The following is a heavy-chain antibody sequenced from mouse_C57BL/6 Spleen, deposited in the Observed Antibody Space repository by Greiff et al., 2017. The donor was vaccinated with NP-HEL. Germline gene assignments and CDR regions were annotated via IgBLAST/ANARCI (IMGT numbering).Heavy chain of an antibody. CDR3: AKNPFITTVGAMDY. J-gene: IGHJ4*01. Sequence: QVQLKESGPGLVQPSQSLSITCTVSGFSLTSYGVHWVRQSPGKGLEWLGVIWRGGSTDYNAAFMSRLSITKDNSKSQVFFKMNSLQADDTAIYYCAKNPFITTVGAMDYWGQGTSVTVSS. CDR2: IWRGGST. V-gene: IGHV2-5*01. D-gene: IGHD1-1*01. CDR1: GFSLTSYG.